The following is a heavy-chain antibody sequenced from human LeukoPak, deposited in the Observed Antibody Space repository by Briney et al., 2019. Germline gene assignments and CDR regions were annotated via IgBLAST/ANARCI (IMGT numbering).Heavy chain of an antibody. Sequence: PGGSLRLSCVASGFTFNIYWMHWVRQAPGKGLVWVSRSDNDGSNTNYADSVKGRFTVSRDNSENMVFLQMNSLRAEDTAIYYCAKDDAYLQYDDWGQGTLVTVSS. V-gene: IGHV3-74*01. J-gene: IGHJ4*02. CDR2: SDNDGSNT. CDR1: GFTFNIYW. CDR3: AKDDAYLQYDD. D-gene: IGHD5-24*01.